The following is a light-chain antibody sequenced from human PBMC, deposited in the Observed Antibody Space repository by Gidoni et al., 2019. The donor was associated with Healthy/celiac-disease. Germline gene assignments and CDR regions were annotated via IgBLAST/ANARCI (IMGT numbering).Light chain of an antibody. V-gene: IGKV3-15*01. J-gene: IGKJ2*01. CDR2: GAS. CDR1: QSVSSN. Sequence: DIAMPQPPATLSVSPGERATLPCRASQSVSSNLAWYQQKPGQAPRLLIYGASTRATGIPARFSGSGSGTEFTLTISSLQSEDFAVYYCQQYNNWPDTFGQGTKLEIK. CDR3: QQYNNWPDT.